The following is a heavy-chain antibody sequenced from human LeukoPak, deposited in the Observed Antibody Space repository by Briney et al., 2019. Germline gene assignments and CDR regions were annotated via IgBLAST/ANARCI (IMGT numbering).Heavy chain of an antibody. J-gene: IGHJ4*02. CDR2: TSYDGSNK. CDR3: AKEYRYYGSTYYFDY. CDR1: GFTFSSYG. D-gene: IGHD3-10*01. V-gene: IGHV3-30*18. Sequence: PGGSLRLSCAASGFTFSSYGMHWVRQAPGKGLEWVAVTSYDGSNKYYADSVKGRFTISRDKSKNTLYLRMNSLRAEDTAVYYCAKEYRYYGSTYYFDYWGQGTLVTVSS.